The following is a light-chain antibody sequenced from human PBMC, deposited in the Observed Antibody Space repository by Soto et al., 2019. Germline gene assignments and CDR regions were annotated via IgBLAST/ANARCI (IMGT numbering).Light chain of an antibody. CDR2: GAS. Sequence: EIVLTQSPSTLSVSPGQRATLSCRASQSISRNLAWYQQKPGQAPRLLIYGASTRATGIPARFSGSGSGTEFTLTISSLQSEDSAVYYCQQYENWPQLTFGGGTKVDI. CDR1: QSISRN. CDR3: QQYENWPQLT. V-gene: IGKV3-15*01. J-gene: IGKJ4*01.